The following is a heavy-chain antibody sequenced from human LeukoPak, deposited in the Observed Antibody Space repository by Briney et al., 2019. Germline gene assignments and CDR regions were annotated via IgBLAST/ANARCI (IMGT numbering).Heavy chain of an antibody. Sequence: SETLSLTCTVSGGSFSSYYWSWIRHTPGKGLEWIWYIYYSGNTNYNPSLKSRVTISVDTSKNQFSLKLSSVTAADTAVYYCARVRYSSGWYPFDYWGQGTLVTVSS. CDR3: ARVRYSSGWYPFDY. J-gene: IGHJ4*02. CDR1: GGSFSSYY. V-gene: IGHV4-59*01. D-gene: IGHD6-19*01. CDR2: IYYSGNT.